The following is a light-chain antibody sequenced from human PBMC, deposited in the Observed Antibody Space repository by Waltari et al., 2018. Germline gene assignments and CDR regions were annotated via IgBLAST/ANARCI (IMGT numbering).Light chain of an antibody. CDR3: GTWDSSLSAVI. CDR2: DNN. CDR1: SSNIGRNY. J-gene: IGLJ2*01. Sequence: QSVLTQPPSVSAAPGQKVPVPCSGSSSNIGRNYVSWYQQSPGTTPKLLIYDNNKRPSGIPDRFSGSKSGTSATLGITGLQTGDEADYYCGTWDSSLSAVIFGGGTKLTVL. V-gene: IGLV1-51*01.